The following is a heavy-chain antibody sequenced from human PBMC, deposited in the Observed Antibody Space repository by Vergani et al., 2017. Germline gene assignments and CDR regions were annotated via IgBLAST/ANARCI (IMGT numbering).Heavy chain of an antibody. CDR1: GFTSSYYG. V-gene: IGHV3-30*03. J-gene: IGHJ1*01. CDR2: ISYDGTQK. CDR3: ATKSCGTPGCQIGSFRE. D-gene: IGHD2-15*01. Sequence: QVHLVESGGGVVQPGRSLRLSCVVSGFTSSYYGMHWVRQAPGKGLEWVAVISYDGTQKYYADSVKGRFTISRDNSKSTLYLQMNSLRTEDTAVYYCATKSCGTPGCQIGSFREWVQATLVTVSS.